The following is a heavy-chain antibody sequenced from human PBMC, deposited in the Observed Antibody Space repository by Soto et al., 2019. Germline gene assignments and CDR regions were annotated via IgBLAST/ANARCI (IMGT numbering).Heavy chain of an antibody. CDR1: EFTFSNYA. CDR2: ISYGGGTT. J-gene: IGHJ4*02. CDR3: AKNPAYYYDSTGYHFGY. V-gene: IGHV3-23*01. D-gene: IGHD3-22*01. Sequence: EVQLLESGGGLVQPGGSLRLSCAASEFTFSNYAMSWVRQAPGKGLEWVSAISYGGGTTYYADSVKGRFTISRDNSKITLYMQMNSLRAEDTAVYYCAKNPAYYYDSTGYHFGYWGQGTLVSVSS.